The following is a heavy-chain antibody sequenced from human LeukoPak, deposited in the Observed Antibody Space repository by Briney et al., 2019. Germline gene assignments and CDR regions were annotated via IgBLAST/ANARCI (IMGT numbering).Heavy chain of an antibody. CDR1: GFTFSGYA. D-gene: IGHD3-9*01. Sequence: PGRSLRLSCAASGFTFSGYAMSWVRQAPGKGLERVSAITTSGDNAYYVDSVKGRFTMSRDNSKNTLYLQMNSLGADDTAVYYCARDHDNFFDYWGQGTLVSVST. J-gene: IGHJ4*02. CDR2: ITTSGDNA. V-gene: IGHV3-23*01. CDR3: ARDHDNFFDY.